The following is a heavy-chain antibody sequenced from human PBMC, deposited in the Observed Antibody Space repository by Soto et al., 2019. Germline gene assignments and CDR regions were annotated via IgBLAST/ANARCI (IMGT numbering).Heavy chain of an antibody. D-gene: IGHD6-13*01. CDR3: AKDRRIAAAGVKYYYYYGMCV. Sequence: GGSLRLSCAASGFTFSSYGMHWVRQAPGKGLEWVAVISYDGSNKYYADSVKGRFTITRDKSKNTLYLQMNSLRAEDTAVYYCAKDRRIAAAGVKYYYYYGMCVWGQGTTVTVSS. CDR1: GFTFSSYG. V-gene: IGHV3-30*18. J-gene: IGHJ6*02. CDR2: ISYDGSNK.